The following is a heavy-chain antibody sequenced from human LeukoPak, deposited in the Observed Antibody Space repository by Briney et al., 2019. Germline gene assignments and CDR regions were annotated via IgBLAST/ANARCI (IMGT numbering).Heavy chain of an antibody. Sequence: GRSLRLSCAASGFNFDDYAMHWVRQVPGEGLEWVSSISWKSGSIGYADSVTGRFTISRDNAKNSLYLQMNSLRTEDTALYYCTKDLRSFVDTTVVTAFDIWGQGTLVTVSS. J-gene: IGHJ3*02. CDR2: ISWKSGSI. CDR3: TKDLRSFVDTTVVTAFDI. D-gene: IGHD5-18*01. V-gene: IGHV3-9*01. CDR1: GFNFDDYA.